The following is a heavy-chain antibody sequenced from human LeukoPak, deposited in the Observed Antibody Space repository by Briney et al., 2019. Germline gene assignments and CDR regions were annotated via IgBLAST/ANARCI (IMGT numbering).Heavy chain of an antibody. CDR1: GGSISSGGYS. CDR3: ARVDADTAMGFFDY. D-gene: IGHD5-18*01. Sequence: SETLSLTCAVSGGSISSGGYSWSWIRQPPGKGLEWIGYIYHSGSTYYYPSLKSRVTISVDRSKNQFSLKLSSVTAADTAVYYCARVDADTAMGFFDYWGQGTLVTVSS. V-gene: IGHV4-30-2*01. CDR2: IYHSGST. J-gene: IGHJ4*02.